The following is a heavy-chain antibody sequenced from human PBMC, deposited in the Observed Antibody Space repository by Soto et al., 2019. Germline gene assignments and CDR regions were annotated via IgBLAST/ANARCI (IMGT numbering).Heavy chain of an antibody. J-gene: IGHJ6*02. CDR2: ISYDGSNK. CDR3: ARDQDGPSYYYYYGMDV. V-gene: IGHV3-30-3*01. CDR1: GFTFSSYA. Sequence: GGSLRLSCAASGFTFSSYAMHWVRQAPGKGLEWVAVISYDGSNKYYADSVKGRFTISRDNSKNTLYLQMNSLRAEDTAVYYCARDQDGPSYYYYYGMDVWGQGTTVTVSS.